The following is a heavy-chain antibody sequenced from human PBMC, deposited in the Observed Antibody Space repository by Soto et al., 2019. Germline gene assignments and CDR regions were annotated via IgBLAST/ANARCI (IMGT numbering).Heavy chain of an antibody. D-gene: IGHD3-10*01. Sequence: QVQLVQSGAEVKKPGSSVKVSCKASGGTFSSYAISWVRQAPGQGLEWMGGIIPIFGTANYAQKFQGRVTITADESTSTAYKEMSSLRSEDTAVDYGAREGRGGSGSLPFDYWGQGTLVTVSS. CDR3: AREGRGGSGSLPFDY. CDR2: IIPIFGTA. J-gene: IGHJ4*02. CDR1: GGTFSSYA. V-gene: IGHV1-69*12.